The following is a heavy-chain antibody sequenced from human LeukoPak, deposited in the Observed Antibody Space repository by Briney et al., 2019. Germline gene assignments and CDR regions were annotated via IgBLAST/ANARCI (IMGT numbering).Heavy chain of an antibody. D-gene: IGHD3-22*01. Sequence: SETLSLTCTVSGGSISSGDYYWSWIRQPPGKGLEWIGYIYYSGSTYYNPSLKSRVTISVDTSKNQFSLKLSSVTAADTAVYYCARAPYYYGSSGHIGYFDYWGQGTLVTVSS. V-gene: IGHV4-30-4*01. CDR3: ARAPYYYGSSGHIGYFDY. CDR2: IYYSGST. CDR1: GGSISSGDYY. J-gene: IGHJ4*02.